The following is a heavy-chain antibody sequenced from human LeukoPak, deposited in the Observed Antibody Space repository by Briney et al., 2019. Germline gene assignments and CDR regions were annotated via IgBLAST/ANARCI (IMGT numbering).Heavy chain of an antibody. CDR1: GFNFRSYW. J-gene: IGHJ4*02. CDR2: INLDGSER. D-gene: IGHD6-13*01. V-gene: IGHV3-7*01. Sequence: GGSLRLSCAASGFNFRSYWMSWVRQAPGKGLEWVANINLDGSERFYVDFVKGRFTISRDNADNSMYLQMNSLRAEDTAVYYCGRVIAGAIDYWGQGTLVTVSS. CDR3: GRVIAGAIDY.